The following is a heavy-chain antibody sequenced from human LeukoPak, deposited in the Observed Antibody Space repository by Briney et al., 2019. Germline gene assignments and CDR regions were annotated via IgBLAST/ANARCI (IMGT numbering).Heavy chain of an antibody. CDR2: INCNGGST. Sequence: PGGSLRLSCAVSGFTFDDYGMRWVRHVPGKGLEWVSGINCNGGSTVYADSVKGRFTISRDNAKKSVYLKMNNLRGDDTALYYCARDYCGGDCYPFDYWGQGILVTVSS. D-gene: IGHD2-21*02. V-gene: IGHV3-20*04. J-gene: IGHJ4*02. CDR3: ARDYCGGDCYPFDY. CDR1: GFTFDDYG.